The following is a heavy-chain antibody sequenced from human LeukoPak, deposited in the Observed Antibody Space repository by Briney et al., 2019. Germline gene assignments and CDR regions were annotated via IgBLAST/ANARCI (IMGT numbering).Heavy chain of an antibody. V-gene: IGHV4-34*01. CDR2: INHSGST. D-gene: IGHD1-14*01. J-gene: IGHJ4*02. Sequence: PSETLSLTCAVYGGSFSGYYWSWIRQPPGKGLEWIGEINHSGSTNYNPSLKSRVTISVDTSKNQFSLKLSSVTAADTAVYYCARNNLASLGNDYWGQGTLVTVSS. CDR3: ARNNLASLGNDY. CDR1: GGSFSGYY.